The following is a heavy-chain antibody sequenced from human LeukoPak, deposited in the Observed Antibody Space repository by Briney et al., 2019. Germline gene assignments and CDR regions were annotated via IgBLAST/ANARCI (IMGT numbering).Heavy chain of an antibody. D-gene: IGHD6-19*01. CDR2: MYNSGNT. CDR3: AREPVTGTSNFVDS. Sequence: SETLSLTCTVSGGSISTYYWSWIRQPAGKGLEWIGRMYNSGNTNYNPSLKSRVTISVDTSKKQFSLRLSSVTAADTAVYYCAREPVTGTSNFVDSWGQGTLVTVSS. J-gene: IGHJ4*02. CDR1: GGSISTYY. V-gene: IGHV4-4*07.